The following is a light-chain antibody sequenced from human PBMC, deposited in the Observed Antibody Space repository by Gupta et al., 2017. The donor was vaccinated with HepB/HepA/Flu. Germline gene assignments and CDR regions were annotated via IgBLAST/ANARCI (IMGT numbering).Light chain of an antibody. CDR3: SSFGGGDIFL. CDR2: EVS. V-gene: IGLV2-23*02. Sequence: QSAPIQPASVSGSPGQSITISCTGTSSDVGRYNLVSWYQQHPGKAPKLIIYEVSKWPSGVSSRFSGSKSGNTASLTISGLQTEDEADYYCSSFGGGDIFLFGGGTKLTV. CDR1: SSDVGRYNL. J-gene: IGLJ2*01.